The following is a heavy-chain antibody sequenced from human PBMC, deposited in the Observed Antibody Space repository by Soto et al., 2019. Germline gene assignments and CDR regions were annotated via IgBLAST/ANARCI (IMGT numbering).Heavy chain of an antibody. CDR1: GYTFTSYP. Sequence: SLKVYWKTAGYTFTSYPMHWHRQAPGQRLEWMGWINAANGNTKYSQKLQGRVTITRDTSASTAYMELSSLRSDDTAVYYCNRDLMELANISFGYCGEGTLVTVSS. CDR3: NRDLMELANISFGY. CDR2: INAANGNT. D-gene: IGHD5-12*01. J-gene: IGHJ4*02. V-gene: IGHV1-3*01.